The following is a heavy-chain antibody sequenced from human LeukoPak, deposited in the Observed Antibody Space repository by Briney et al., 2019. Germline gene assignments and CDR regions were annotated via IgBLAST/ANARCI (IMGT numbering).Heavy chain of an antibody. V-gene: IGHV4-34*01. CDR1: GGSFSGYY. J-gene: IGHJ4*02. D-gene: IGHD5-18*01. CDR3: ASGDTAMFDY. Sequence: ETLSLTCAVYGGSFSGYYWSWIRQPPGKGLEWIGEINHSGSTNYNPSLKSRVTISVDTSKNQFSLKLSSVTAADTAVYYCASGDTAMFDYWGQGTLVTVSS. CDR2: INHSGST.